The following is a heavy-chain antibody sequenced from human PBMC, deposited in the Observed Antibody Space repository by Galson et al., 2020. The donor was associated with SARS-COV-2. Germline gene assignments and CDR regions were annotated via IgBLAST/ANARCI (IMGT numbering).Heavy chain of an antibody. CDR3: TTDPFGGADSSGYYYLGSFGLVRTSTKFDY. D-gene: IGHD3-22*01. Sequence: GESLKISCAASGFTFSNAWMSWVRQAPGKGLEWVGRIKSKTDGGTTDYAAPVKGRFTISRDDSKNTLYLQMNSLKTEDTAVYYCTTDPFGGADSSGYYYLGSFGLVRTSTKFDYWGQGTLVTVSS. V-gene: IGHV3-15*01. J-gene: IGHJ4*02. CDR1: GFTFSNAW. CDR2: IKSKTDGGTT.